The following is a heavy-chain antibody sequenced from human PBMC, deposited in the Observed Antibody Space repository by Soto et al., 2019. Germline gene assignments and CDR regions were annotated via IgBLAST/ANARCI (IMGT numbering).Heavy chain of an antibody. CDR1: GFTFTSFY. CDR2: MNPYGGST. Sequence: GASVKVSCKASGFTFTSFYMHWVRQAPGQGPEWMGIMNPYGGSTGYAQKFQGRVTLTRDTSTRTDYMELSSLRSDDTAVYYCAILYYYDSGDYYSNYQYYGMDVWGQGTTVTVSS. J-gene: IGHJ6*02. CDR3: AILYYYDSGDYYSNYQYYGMDV. D-gene: IGHD3-22*01. V-gene: IGHV1-46*01.